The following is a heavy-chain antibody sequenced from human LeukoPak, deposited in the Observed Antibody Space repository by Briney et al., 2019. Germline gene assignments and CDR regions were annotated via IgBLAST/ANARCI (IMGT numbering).Heavy chain of an antibody. V-gene: IGHV3-66*01. CDR3: ARYYDFWSGYYPYGMDV. J-gene: IGHJ6*02. CDR2: IYSGGST. CDR1: GFTFSSYN. Sequence: PGGSLRLSCAASGFTFSSYNMNWVRQAPGKGLEWVSVIYSGGSTYYADSVKGRFTISRDNSKNTLYLQMNSLRAEDTAVYYCARYYDFWSGYYPYGMDVWGQGTTVTVSS. D-gene: IGHD3-3*01.